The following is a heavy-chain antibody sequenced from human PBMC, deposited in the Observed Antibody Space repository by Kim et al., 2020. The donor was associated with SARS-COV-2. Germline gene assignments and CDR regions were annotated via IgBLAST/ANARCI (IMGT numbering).Heavy chain of an antibody. CDR1: GFTFSDYY. CDR2: ISSSSSYT. D-gene: IGHD2-2*01. J-gene: IGHJ5*02. Sequence: GGSLRLSCAASGFTFSDYYMSWIRQAPGKGLEWVSYISSSSSYTNYADSVKGRFTISRDNAKNSLYLQMNSLRAEDTAVYYCAGGGDQLLRNWFDPWGQGTLVTVSS. CDR3: AGGGDQLLRNWFDP. V-gene: IGHV3-11*03.